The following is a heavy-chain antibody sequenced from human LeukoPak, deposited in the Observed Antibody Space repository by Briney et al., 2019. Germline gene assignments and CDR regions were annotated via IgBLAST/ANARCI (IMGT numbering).Heavy chain of an antibody. CDR2: ISGSGGST. Sequence: PGGSLRLSCAASGYTFSSYAMSWVRQAPGKGLEWVSAISGSGGSTYYADSVKGRFTISRDNSKNTLYLQMNSLRAQDTAVYYCANRIGWNLDYGGQGTLVTVSS. D-gene: IGHD1-1*01. V-gene: IGHV3-23*01. J-gene: IGHJ4*02. CDR1: GYTFSSYA. CDR3: ANRIGWNLDY.